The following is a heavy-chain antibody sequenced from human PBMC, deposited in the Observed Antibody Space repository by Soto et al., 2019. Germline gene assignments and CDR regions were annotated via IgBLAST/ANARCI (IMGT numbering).Heavy chain of an antibody. V-gene: IGHV1-24*01. Sequence: ASVKVSCKVSGYTLTELSMHWVRQAPGKGLEWMGGFDPEDGETIYAQKFQGRVTMTEDTSTDTAYMELSSLRSEDTAVYYCATHTTRGYYYGMDVWGKGTTVTVSS. CDR2: FDPEDGET. CDR3: ATHTTRGYYYGMDV. J-gene: IGHJ6*04. CDR1: GYTLTELS. D-gene: IGHD2-2*01.